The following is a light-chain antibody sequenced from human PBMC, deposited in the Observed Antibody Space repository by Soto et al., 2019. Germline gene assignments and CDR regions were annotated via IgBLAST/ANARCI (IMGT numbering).Light chain of an antibody. J-gene: IGLJ2*01. CDR2: QDS. Sequence: SYELTQPPSVSVSPGQTASITCSGDKLGDKYACWYQQKPGQSPVLVIYQDSKRPSGIPERFSGSNSGNTATLTISGTQAIDEADYYCQAWDSSTPVVFGGGTKLTV. V-gene: IGLV3-1*01. CDR1: KLGDKY. CDR3: QAWDSSTPVV.